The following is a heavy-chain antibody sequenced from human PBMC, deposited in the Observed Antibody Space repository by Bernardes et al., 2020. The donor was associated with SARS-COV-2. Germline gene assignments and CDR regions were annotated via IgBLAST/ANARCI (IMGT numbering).Heavy chain of an antibody. V-gene: IGHV3-48*01. J-gene: IGHJ4*02. Sequence: GWSLSLSCAASGFTFSSYSMSWVRRAPGKGLEWVSYISSGSHTINYADSVKGRFTISRDNAKNSLYLQMNSLRAEDTAVYYCARDTPLIDYWGQGTLVTVSS. CDR1: GFTFSSYS. CDR2: ISSGSHTI. CDR3: ARDTPLIDY. D-gene: IGHD2-15*01.